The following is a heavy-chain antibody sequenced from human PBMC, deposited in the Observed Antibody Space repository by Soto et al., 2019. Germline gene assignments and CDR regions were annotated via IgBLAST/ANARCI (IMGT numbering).Heavy chain of an antibody. Sequence: ASVQVSCKSSGYTFTGYYMHWVRQAPRQVLEWMGWINPNSGGTNYAQKFQGRVTMTRDTSISTAYMELSRLRSDDTAVYYCARVNVVVVAATREYYFDYWGQGTLVTSPQ. CDR1: GYTFTGYY. CDR3: ARVNVVVVAATREYYFDY. D-gene: IGHD2-15*01. J-gene: IGHJ4*02. CDR2: INPNSGGT. V-gene: IGHV1-2*02.